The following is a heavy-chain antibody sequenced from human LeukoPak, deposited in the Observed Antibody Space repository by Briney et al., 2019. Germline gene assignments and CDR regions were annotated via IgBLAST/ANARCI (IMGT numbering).Heavy chain of an antibody. Sequence: PGGSLRLSCAASGFTFSGHSMHWVRQAPGKRLVWISGISNDGTTTNYADSVKGRFTISRDNAKNTLYLQMKSLRAEDTAVYYCARGWFGPDSWDQGTMATVSS. CDR3: ARGWFGPDS. V-gene: IGHV3-74*01. CDR1: GFTFSGHS. D-gene: IGHD3-10*01. CDR2: ISNDGTTT. J-gene: IGHJ3*02.